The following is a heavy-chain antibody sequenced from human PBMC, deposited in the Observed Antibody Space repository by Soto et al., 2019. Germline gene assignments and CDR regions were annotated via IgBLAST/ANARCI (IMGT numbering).Heavy chain of an antibody. V-gene: IGHV1-2*02. CDR2: INSNSGGT. D-gene: IGHD2-15*01. Sequence: QVRLVQSGAEVKKPGASVKVSCKASGYSFTDSYMYWVRQAPGQGLECMGWINSNSGGTHYAQKFQGRVTMTRDTSITTAYMELSSLRSDDTAVYFCARQSATGYFDYWGHGTLVTVSS. CDR1: GYSFTDSY. CDR3: ARQSATGYFDY. J-gene: IGHJ4*01.